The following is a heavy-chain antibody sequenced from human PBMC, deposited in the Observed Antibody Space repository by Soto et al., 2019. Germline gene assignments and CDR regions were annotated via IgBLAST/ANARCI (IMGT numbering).Heavy chain of an antibody. CDR1: GFTFSNAW. J-gene: IGHJ6*03. Sequence: GGSMRLSCAASGFTFSNAWMKWVRQAPGKALEWVGRIKSKTDGGTTDYAAPVKGRFTISRDDSKNTLYLQMNSLKTEDTAVYYCTTDWSIAAAGTARGFYYYYMDVRGKGTTVTVSS. D-gene: IGHD6-13*01. V-gene: IGHV3-15*01. CDR3: TTDWSIAAAGTARGFYYYYMDV. CDR2: IKSKTDGGTT.